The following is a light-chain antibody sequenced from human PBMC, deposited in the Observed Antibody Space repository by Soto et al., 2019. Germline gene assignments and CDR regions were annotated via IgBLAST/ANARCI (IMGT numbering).Light chain of an antibody. CDR2: GAF. Sequence: EIVLTQSPGTLSLSPGERATLSCRASQSVSSSYLAWYQQKPGQAPRLLIYGAFSRATGIPDRFSGSGSGTDFTLTISRLEPEDFAFYYCQQYGRLVTFGGGTKVEIK. CDR3: QQYGRLVT. V-gene: IGKV3-20*01. J-gene: IGKJ4*01. CDR1: QSVSSSY.